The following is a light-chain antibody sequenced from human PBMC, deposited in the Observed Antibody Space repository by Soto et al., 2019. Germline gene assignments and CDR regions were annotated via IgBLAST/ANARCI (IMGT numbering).Light chain of an antibody. CDR2: AAS. J-gene: IGKJ3*01. CDR1: QSISSNY. CDR3: QKYGSAFT. V-gene: IGKV3-20*01. Sequence: EIVLTQSPATLSLSPGERATLSCRASQSISSNYLAWYQHKPGQGPRLLIYAASSRATGIPDRFRGSGSGTAFTLTISRLEPEDFALYYCQKYGSAFTFGPGTKVDIK.